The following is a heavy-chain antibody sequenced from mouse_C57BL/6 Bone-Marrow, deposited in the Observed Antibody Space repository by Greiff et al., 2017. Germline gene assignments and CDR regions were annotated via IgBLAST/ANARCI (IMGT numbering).Heavy chain of an antibody. J-gene: IGHJ3*01. CDR3: ASVRLRGGWFAY. CDR2: IYPGSGST. CDR1: GYTFTSYW. Sequence: QVQLQQSGAELVKPGASVKMSCKASGYTFTSYWITWVKQRPGQGLEWIGDIYPGSGSTNYNEKFKSKATLTVDTSSSTAYMQLSSLTSEDSAVYYWASVRLRGGWFAYWGQGTLVTVSA. V-gene: IGHV1-55*01. D-gene: IGHD2-4*01.